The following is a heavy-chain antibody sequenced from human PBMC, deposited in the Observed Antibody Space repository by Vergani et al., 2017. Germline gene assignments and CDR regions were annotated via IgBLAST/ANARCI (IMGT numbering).Heavy chain of an antibody. Sequence: EVRLLESGGGLVQPGGSLRLSCAASGFIFSDHYMDCVRQAPGKGLEWVGRIRNKANDYTTQYAASVKGRFTISRDDSKSYLYLQMNSLQTEDTALYYCVRVKGSNWNDHLYDIWGQGTLVTVSS. D-gene: IGHD1-1*01. CDR2: IRNKANDYTT. CDR1: GFIFSDHY. CDR3: VRVKGSNWNDHLYDI. V-gene: IGHV3-72*01. J-gene: IGHJ3*02.